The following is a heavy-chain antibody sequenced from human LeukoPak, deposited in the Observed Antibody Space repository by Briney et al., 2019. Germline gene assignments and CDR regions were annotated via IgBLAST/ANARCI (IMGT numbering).Heavy chain of an antibody. V-gene: IGHV3-7*01. J-gene: IGHJ4*02. Sequence: GGSLRLSCQASGFTFSSYTMSWVRQAPGKGLEWVANIKQDGSEKYYVDSVKGRFTISRDNAKNSLYLQMNSLRAEDTAVYYCARHYCSGGSCYRYYFDYWGQGTLVTVSS. CDR2: IKQDGSEK. D-gene: IGHD2-15*01. CDR3: ARHYCSGGSCYRYYFDY. CDR1: GFTFSSYT.